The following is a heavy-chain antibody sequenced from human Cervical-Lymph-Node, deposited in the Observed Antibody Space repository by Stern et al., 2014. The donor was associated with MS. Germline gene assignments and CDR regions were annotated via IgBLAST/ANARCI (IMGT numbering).Heavy chain of an antibody. CDR2: ITNVGST. Sequence: VQLVQSGGGVIQPGGSLRLSCTASGVTVSRDYMTWVRQAPGQGLEWVSLITNVGSTFYTDSVKGRFTISRDDSKNTVYLHMTSLRAEDTAMYYCARDTSSPERSDWWGQGTLVTVSS. D-gene: IGHD1-1*01. CDR1: GVTVSRDY. V-gene: IGHV3-53*01. CDR3: ARDTSSPERSDW. J-gene: IGHJ4*02.